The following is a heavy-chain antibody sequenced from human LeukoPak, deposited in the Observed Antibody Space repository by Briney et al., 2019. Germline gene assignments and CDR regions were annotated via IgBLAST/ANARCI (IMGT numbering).Heavy chain of an antibody. CDR1: GYTFINFA. Sequence: GASVKVSCKASGYTFINFAINWGRQAPGQRPEWMGWINAGNGNTKYSQKFQGRVTITRDTSASTAYMELRSLRSDDTAVYYCATGAPYYFDYWGQGTLVTVSS. CDR3: ATGAPYYFDY. D-gene: IGHD3-10*01. J-gene: IGHJ4*02. CDR2: INAGNGNT. V-gene: IGHV1-3*01.